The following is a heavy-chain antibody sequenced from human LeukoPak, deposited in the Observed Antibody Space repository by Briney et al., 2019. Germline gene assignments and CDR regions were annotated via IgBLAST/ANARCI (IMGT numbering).Heavy chain of an antibody. CDR1: GYTFTGYY. J-gene: IGHJ4*02. D-gene: IGHD3-16*01. CDR3: ARAYDYVLPHFDY. CDR2: IKTYSGGT. Sequence: ASVKVSCKASGYTFTGYYIHWVRQAPGQGLEWMGWIKTYSGGTNSPQQFQRRVTMTRDTSISTAYMELSRLGSDDTALYYCARAYDYVLPHFDYWGQGTLVTVSS. V-gene: IGHV1-2*02.